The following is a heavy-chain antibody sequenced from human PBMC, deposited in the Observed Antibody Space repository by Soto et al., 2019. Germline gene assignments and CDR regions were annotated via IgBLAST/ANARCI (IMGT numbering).Heavy chain of an antibody. D-gene: IGHD3-3*01. Sequence: GGSLRLSCAAPGFSFSIYGLHWVRQAPGKGLEWVAVIWYDGSKTYYADSVKGRFTVSRDNSKNTVYVQMTSLRVEDTAVYYCAKVAKSGVVIAYFDSWGQGSVVTVSS. V-gene: IGHV3-33*06. CDR1: GFSFSIYG. CDR2: IWYDGSKT. J-gene: IGHJ4*02. CDR3: AKVAKSGVVIAYFDS.